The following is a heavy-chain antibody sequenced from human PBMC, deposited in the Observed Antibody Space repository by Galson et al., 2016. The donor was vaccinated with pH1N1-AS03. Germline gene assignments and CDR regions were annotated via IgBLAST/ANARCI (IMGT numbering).Heavy chain of an antibody. D-gene: IGHD5-24*01. CDR3: ARMTYNYFLDS. CDR1: GDSISSGSLY. Sequence: SETLSLTCTVSGDSISSGSLYWGWIRQPPGKGLEWIGSIYYSGGSTYSNPSLKSRLSMSVDTSRNQFSLKMTSVTPADTAIYYCARMTYNYFLDSWGQGRPVTVSS. CDR2: IYYSGGST. J-gene: IGHJ4*02. V-gene: IGHV4-39*07.